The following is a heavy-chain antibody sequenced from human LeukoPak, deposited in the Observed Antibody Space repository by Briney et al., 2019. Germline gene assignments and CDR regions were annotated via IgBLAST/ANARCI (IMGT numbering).Heavy chain of an antibody. CDR3: AKSDYGDRYFDY. CDR1: GFTFSSYG. V-gene: IGHV3-33*06. D-gene: IGHD4-17*01. Sequence: GGSLRLSCAASGFTFSSYGMHWVRQAPGKGLEWVAVIWYDGSNKYYADSVKGRFTISRDNSKNTLYLQMNSLRAEDTAVYYGAKSDYGDRYFDYWGQGTLVTVSS. CDR2: IWYDGSNK. J-gene: IGHJ4*02.